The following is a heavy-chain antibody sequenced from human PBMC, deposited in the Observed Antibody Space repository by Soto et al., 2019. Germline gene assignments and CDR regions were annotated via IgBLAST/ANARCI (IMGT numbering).Heavy chain of an antibody. J-gene: IGHJ4*02. D-gene: IGHD6-19*01. CDR1: GFTFSSYG. V-gene: IGHV3-30*18. Sequence: QVQLVESGGGVDQPGRSLRLSCAASGFTFSSYGMHWVRQAPGKGLEWVAGISYDGSNKYYADSVKGRFTISRDNSKNTLYLQMNSLRAEDTAVYYCAKGGSSGWYFWGQGTLVTVSS. CDR3: AKGGSSGWYF. CDR2: ISYDGSNK.